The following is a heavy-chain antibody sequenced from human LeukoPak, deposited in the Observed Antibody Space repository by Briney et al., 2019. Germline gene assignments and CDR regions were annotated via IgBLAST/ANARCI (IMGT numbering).Heavy chain of an antibody. J-gene: IGHJ5*02. CDR1: GYTFTGYY. V-gene: IGHV1-2*02. Sequence: ASVKVSCKASGYTFTGYYMHWVRQAPGQGLEWMGWINPNSGGTNYAQKFQGRVTMTRDTSISTGYMELSRLRSDDAAVYYCARVHSRSSSGWFDPWGQGTLVTVSS. CDR2: INPNSGGT. D-gene: IGHD6-6*01. CDR3: ARVHSRSSSGWFDP.